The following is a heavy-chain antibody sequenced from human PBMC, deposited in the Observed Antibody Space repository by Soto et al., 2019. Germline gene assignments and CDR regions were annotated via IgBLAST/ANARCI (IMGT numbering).Heavy chain of an antibody. CDR3: ARDRSLFYCSGGSCYYYGMDV. CDR2: IIPIFGTA. V-gene: IGHV1-69*06. CDR1: GGTFSSYA. Sequence: ASVKVSCKASGGTFSSYAISWVRQAPGQGLEWMGGIIPIFGTANYAQKFQGRVTITADKSTSTAYMELSSLRSEDTAVYYCARDRSLFYCSGGSCYYYGMDVRGQGTTVTVSS. J-gene: IGHJ6*02. D-gene: IGHD2-15*01.